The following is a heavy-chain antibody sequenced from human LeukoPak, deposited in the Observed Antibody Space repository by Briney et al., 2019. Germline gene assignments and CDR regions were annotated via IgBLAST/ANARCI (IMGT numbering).Heavy chain of an antibody. CDR3: ARNRDWAFDY. J-gene: IGHJ4*02. D-gene: IGHD2-21*02. Sequence: GGSLRLSCAASGFTFGSYWMSWVRQAPGKGLEWVANIKQDGSEKYYVDSVKGRFTFSRDNAKNSLYLQMNSLRVEDTAVYYCARNRDWAFDYWGQGSLVTVSS. V-gene: IGHV3-7*02. CDR1: GFTFGSYW. CDR2: IKQDGSEK.